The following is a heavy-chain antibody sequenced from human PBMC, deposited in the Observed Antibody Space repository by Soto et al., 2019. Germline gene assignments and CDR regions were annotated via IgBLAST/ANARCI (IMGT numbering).Heavy chain of an antibody. V-gene: IGHV1-18*01. J-gene: IGHJ3*01. Sequence: QVQLVQSGAEVMKPGASVRVSCKASGYSFTTYGISWVRQAPGQGLEYMGWISAYNGDTNYAQKLQGRVTMTTDTWTSTAYMELRGLRSGDTAIYYCARDRRDSVADGRSFGVWGQGKMVTVSS. CDR3: ARDRRDSVADGRSFGV. CDR1: GYSFTTYG. CDR2: ISAYNGDT. D-gene: IGHD1-26*01.